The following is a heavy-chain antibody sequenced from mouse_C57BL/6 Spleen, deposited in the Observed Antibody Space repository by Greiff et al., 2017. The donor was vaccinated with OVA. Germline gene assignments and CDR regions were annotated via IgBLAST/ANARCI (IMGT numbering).Heavy chain of an antibody. Sequence: EVQLQQSGGGLVKPGGSLKLSCAASGFTFSDYGMHWVRQAPEKGLEWVAYISSGSSTIYYADTVKGRFTISRDNAKNTLFLQMTSLRSEDTAMYYCARECYSYYYAMDYWGQGTSVTVSS. D-gene: IGHD2-12*01. V-gene: IGHV5-17*01. CDR1: GFTFSDYG. J-gene: IGHJ4*01. CDR3: ARECYSYYYAMDY. CDR2: ISSGSSTI.